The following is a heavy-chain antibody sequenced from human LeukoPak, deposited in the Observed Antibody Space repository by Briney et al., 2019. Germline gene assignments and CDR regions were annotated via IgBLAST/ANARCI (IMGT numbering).Heavy chain of an antibody. CDR1: GFIFSDYY. Sequence: GGSLRLSCAASGFIFSDYYMTWIRQAPGKGLEWVSYISNTGSVIYYADSVKGRFTISRDNAKKSLYLQMNSLRAEDTAIYYCARGALYSGTYGGLFDYWGQGALVTVSS. V-gene: IGHV3-11*01. J-gene: IGHJ4*02. CDR3: ARGALYSGTYGGLFDY. D-gene: IGHD1-26*01. CDR2: ISNTGSVI.